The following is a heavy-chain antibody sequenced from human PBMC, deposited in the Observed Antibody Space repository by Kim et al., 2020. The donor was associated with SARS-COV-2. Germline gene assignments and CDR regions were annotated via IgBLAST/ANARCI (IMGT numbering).Heavy chain of an antibody. Sequence: GGSLRLSCAASGFTFSSHPMHWVRQAPGKGLEWVAAVAYDGTNKYYADFVEGRFTISRDNSRNTLYLQMHGLRIEDTAMYYCARDRCLPGATCHYYYGVDVWGQGTTVTVSS. CDR2: VAYDGTNK. J-gene: IGHJ6*02. V-gene: IGHV3-30-3*01. CDR1: GFTFSSHP. D-gene: IGHD2-2*01. CDR3: ARDRCLPGATCHYYYGVDV.